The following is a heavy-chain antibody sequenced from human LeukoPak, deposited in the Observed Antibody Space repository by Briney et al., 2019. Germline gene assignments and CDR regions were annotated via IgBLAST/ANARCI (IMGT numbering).Heavy chain of an antibody. CDR3: ARGLYGDYEDY. Sequence: SETLSLTCAVYGGSFSGYYWSWIRQPPGKGLEWIGEINHSGSTNYNPSLKSRVTISVDTSKNQFSLKLSSVTAADTAVYYCARGLYGDYEDYSGQGTLVTVSS. D-gene: IGHD4-17*01. CDR2: INHSGST. V-gene: IGHV4-34*01. CDR1: GGSFSGYY. J-gene: IGHJ4*02.